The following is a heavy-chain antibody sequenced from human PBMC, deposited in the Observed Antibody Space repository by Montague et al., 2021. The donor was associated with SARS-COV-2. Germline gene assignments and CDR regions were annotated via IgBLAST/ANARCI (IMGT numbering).Heavy chain of an antibody. CDR1: GFSLSTSGMC. D-gene: IGHD1-26*01. Sequence: PPLVKPTQTLTLTCTFSGFSLSTSGMCVSWIRQPPGKALEWLALIDWDDDKYYSTSLKTRLTISKDTSKNQVVPTMTNMDPVDTATYYCARIWGATRGDAFDIWGQGTMVTVSS. CDR2: IDWDDDK. V-gene: IGHV2-70*01. CDR3: ARIWGATRGDAFDI. J-gene: IGHJ3*02.